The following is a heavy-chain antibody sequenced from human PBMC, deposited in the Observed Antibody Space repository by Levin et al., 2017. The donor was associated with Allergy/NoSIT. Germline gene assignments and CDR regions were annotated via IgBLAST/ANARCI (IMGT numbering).Heavy chain of an antibody. Sequence: SETLSLTCAVSGGSISSGGYSWSWIRQPLGKGLEWIGNIYLSGSTYYNPSLKSRVTISVDRSKNQFSLNLSSVTAADTAVYYCARVAGYSYGYYFDYWGQGTLVTVSS. CDR2: IYLSGST. D-gene: IGHD5-18*01. J-gene: IGHJ4*02. CDR3: ARVAGYSYGYYFDY. CDR1: GGSISSGGYS. V-gene: IGHV4-30-2*01.